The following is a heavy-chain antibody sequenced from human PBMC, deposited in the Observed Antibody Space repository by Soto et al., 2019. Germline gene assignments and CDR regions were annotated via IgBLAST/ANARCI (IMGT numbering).Heavy chain of an antibody. CDR1: GYTFTSYA. J-gene: IGHJ5*02. V-gene: IGHV1-3*01. D-gene: IGHD3-22*01. CDR3: ARDTLATYYYDSSGYPLGFDP. CDR2: INAGNGNT. Sequence: GASVKVSCKASGYTFTSYAMHCVRQAPGQRLEWMGWINAGNGNTKYSQKFQGRVTITRDTSASTAYMELSSLRSEDTAVYYCARDTLATYYYDSSGYPLGFDPWGQGTLVTVSS.